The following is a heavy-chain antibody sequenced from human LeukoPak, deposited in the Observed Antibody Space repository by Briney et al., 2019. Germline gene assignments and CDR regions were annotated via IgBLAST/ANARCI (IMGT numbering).Heavy chain of an antibody. V-gene: IGHV3-53*01. D-gene: IGHD4-17*01. Sequence: GGSLRLSCAASGFNVSSNYMSWVRQPPGKGLEWVSFIYTGDRTNYADSVKGRFTVSRDSSKNTLYLQMNSLRGEDTAVYYCARVFIGDYGDYQFDYWGQGTLVTVSS. CDR2: IYTGDRT. CDR3: ARVFIGDYGDYQFDY. J-gene: IGHJ4*02. CDR1: GFNVSSNY.